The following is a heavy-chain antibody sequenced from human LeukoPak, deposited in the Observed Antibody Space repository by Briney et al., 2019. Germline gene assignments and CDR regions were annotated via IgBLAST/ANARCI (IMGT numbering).Heavy chain of an antibody. CDR3: ARDKEYYYDSSGYLGY. V-gene: IGHV3-48*01. CDR1: GFTFSSYS. CDR2: ISGGSGSI. D-gene: IGHD3-22*01. Sequence: PGGSLRLSCAASGFTFSSYSMNWVRQAPGKRLEWLSYISGGSGSIIHADSVRGRFTISRDDAMNSLYLQMNSLRAEDTAVYYCARDKEYYYDSSGYLGYWGQGTLVTVSS. J-gene: IGHJ4*02.